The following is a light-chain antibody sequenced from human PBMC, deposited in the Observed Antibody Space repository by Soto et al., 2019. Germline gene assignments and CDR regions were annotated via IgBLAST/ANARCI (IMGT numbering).Light chain of an antibody. V-gene: IGKV3-11*01. J-gene: IGKJ4*01. CDR1: QSVSSY. CDR2: DAS. Sequence: EIVVTQSPATLSLSPGERATLSCRASQSVSSYLAWYQQKPGQAPRLLIYDASNRATGMPARFSGSGSGTDFTLTISSLEPEDFAVYYCEQRSNWQGATFGGGTKVEIK. CDR3: EQRSNWQGAT.